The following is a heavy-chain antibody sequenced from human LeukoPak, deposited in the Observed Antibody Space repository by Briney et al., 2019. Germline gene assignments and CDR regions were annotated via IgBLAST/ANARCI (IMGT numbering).Heavy chain of an antibody. V-gene: IGHV3-7*01. J-gene: IGHJ4*02. CDR1: GFTFSHHW. CDR2: INLDGSEK. CDR3: ARDDYGPATY. D-gene: IGHD4-17*01. Sequence: GGSLRLSCAASGFTFSHHWMSWVRQASGKGLEWVANINLDGSEKYYVDSVKGRFTISRDNAKNSLYLQMNSLTADDTAVYYCARDDYGPATYGGQGTLVTVSS.